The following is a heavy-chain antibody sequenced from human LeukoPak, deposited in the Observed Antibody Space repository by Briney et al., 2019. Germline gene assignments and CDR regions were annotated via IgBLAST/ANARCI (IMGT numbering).Heavy chain of an antibody. CDR3: AKDWSVVVTGTLSN. CDR2: IGGAGGTT. CDR1: GFTFSSYA. Sequence: PGGSLRLSCAASGFTFSSYAMNWVRQAPGKGLEWASAIGGAGGTTYYADSVKGRFTISRDNSKNTLFLQMNSLRVEDTAVYFCAKDWSVVVTGTLSNWGQGTLVTVSS. D-gene: IGHD2-21*02. V-gene: IGHV3-23*01. J-gene: IGHJ4*02.